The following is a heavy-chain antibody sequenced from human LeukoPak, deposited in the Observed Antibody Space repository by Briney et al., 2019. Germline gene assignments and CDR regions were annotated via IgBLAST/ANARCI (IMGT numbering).Heavy chain of an antibody. CDR1: GFTFSSYD. Sequence: GGSLRLSCAASGFTFSSYDMHWVRQATGKGLEWVSAIGTAGDTYYPGSVKGRFTISRENAKNSLYPRMNSLRAEDTAVYYCARVRAVAGYFDYWGQGTLVTVSS. D-gene: IGHD6-19*01. J-gene: IGHJ4*02. CDR2: IGTAGDT. CDR3: ARVRAVAGYFDY. V-gene: IGHV3-13*01.